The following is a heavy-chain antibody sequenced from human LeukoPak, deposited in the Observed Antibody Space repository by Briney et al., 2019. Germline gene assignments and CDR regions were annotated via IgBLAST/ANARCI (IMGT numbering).Heavy chain of an antibody. Sequence: PGESLKISCKGSGYSFTSYWIAWVRQMPGKGLEWMGIIYPGDSGTRYSPSFQGQVTISADKSISTAYLQWSSLKASDTAMYYCARRVGSSSWFFDYWGQGTLVTVSS. J-gene: IGHJ4*02. CDR2: IYPGDSGT. V-gene: IGHV5-51*01. D-gene: IGHD6-13*01. CDR3: ARRVGSSSWFFDY. CDR1: GYSFTSYW.